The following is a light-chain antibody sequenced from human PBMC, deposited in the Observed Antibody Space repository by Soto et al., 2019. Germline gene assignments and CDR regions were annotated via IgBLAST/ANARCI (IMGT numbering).Light chain of an antibody. V-gene: IGLV1-40*01. Sequence: QSVLTQPPSVSGAPGPRVTISCTGSSSNIGAGYDVHWYQQLPGTDPKLLIYGNSNRPSGVPDRFSGSKSGTSASLAITGLQAEDEADYYCQSYDSSLSDVFGTGTKVTVL. CDR3: QSYDSSLSDV. CDR2: GNS. J-gene: IGLJ1*01. CDR1: SSNIGAGYD.